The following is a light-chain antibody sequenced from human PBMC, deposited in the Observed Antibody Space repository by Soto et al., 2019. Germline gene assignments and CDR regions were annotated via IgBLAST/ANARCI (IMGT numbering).Light chain of an antibody. Sequence: DIQMTQSPSSLSASVGDRVTITCRASQTISSYLNWYQQKPGKAPKVLISAASSLQSGVPSRFSGSGSGTDFTLTISSLQTEDFATYYCQQSFSIPWTFGQGTTVDSK. CDR3: QQSFSIPWT. J-gene: IGKJ1*01. V-gene: IGKV1-39*01. CDR1: QTISSY. CDR2: AAS.